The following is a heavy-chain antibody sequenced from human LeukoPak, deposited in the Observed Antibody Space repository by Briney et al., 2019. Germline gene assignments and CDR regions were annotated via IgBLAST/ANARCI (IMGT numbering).Heavy chain of an antibody. D-gene: IGHD1-14*01. CDR2: IYSGGGT. V-gene: IGHV3-53*01. J-gene: IGHJ4*02. CDR3: TRNRPETPLGY. Sequence: GSLSLSCAASGFPFSNYSMNWVRQAPGKGLEWVALIYSGGGTVYADSVKGRFTISRDSSKNTLFPQMNSLKPEDTAMYHCTRNRPETPLGYWGQGTLVTVPS. CDR1: GFPFSNYS.